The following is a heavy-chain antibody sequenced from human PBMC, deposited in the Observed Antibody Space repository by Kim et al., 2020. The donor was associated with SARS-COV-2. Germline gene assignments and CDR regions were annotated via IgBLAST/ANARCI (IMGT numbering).Heavy chain of an antibody. D-gene: IGHD6-19*01. CDR3: ATLAVRDDAFDI. J-gene: IGHJ3*02. V-gene: IGHV1-3*01. CDR1: GYTFTSYA. Sequence: ASVKVSCKASGYTFTSYAMHWVRQAPGQRLEWMGWINAGNGNTKYSQKFQGRVTITRDTSASTAYMELSSLRSEDTAVYYCATLAVRDDAFDIWGQGTMVTVSS. CDR2: INAGNGNT.